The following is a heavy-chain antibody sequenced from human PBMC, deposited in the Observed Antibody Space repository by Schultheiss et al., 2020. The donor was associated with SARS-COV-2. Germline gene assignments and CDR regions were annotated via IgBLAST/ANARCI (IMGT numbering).Heavy chain of an antibody. CDR2: IYYSGST. V-gene: IGHV4-39*07. CDR1: GGSISSSSYY. J-gene: IGHJ6*02. Sequence: SETLSLTCTVSGGSISSSSYYWGWIRQPPGKGLEWIGSIYYSGSTYYNPSLKSRVTISVDTSKNQFSLKLSSVTAADTAVYYCARDTKYRSHGMDVWGQGTTVTVSS. CDR3: ARDTKYRSHGMDV. D-gene: IGHD2-2*01.